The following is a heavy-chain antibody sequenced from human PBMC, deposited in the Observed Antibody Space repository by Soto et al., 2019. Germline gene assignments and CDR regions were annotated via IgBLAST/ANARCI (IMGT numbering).Heavy chain of an antibody. V-gene: IGHV1-2*02. J-gene: IGHJ6*02. Sequence: ASVKVSCKASGYTFTGKYIHWLRQSPGQGLEWMGWVNPDNGGTTSAQKFQGRVTMTRDTSVTTAYMELSRLTSDDTAVYYCARDPRPPSGWLGFWEYGMDVWGQGTTVTVSS. CDR3: ARDPRPPSGWLGFWEYGMDV. CDR1: GYTFTGKY. D-gene: IGHD3-3*01. CDR2: VNPDNGGT.